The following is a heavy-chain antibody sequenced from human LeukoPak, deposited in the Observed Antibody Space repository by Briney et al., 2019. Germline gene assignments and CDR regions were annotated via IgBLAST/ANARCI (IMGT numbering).Heavy chain of an antibody. CDR2: INPNSGGT. V-gene: IGHV1-2*02. CDR3: ARSPSGSWYYFDY. Sequence: AASVKVSCKASGYTFTGYYMHWVRQAPGQGLEWMGWINPNSGGTNYAQKFQGRVTMTRDTSISTAYMELSRLRSDDTAVYYCARSPSGSWYYFDYWGQGTLVTVPS. J-gene: IGHJ4*02. D-gene: IGHD1-26*01. CDR1: GYTFTGYY.